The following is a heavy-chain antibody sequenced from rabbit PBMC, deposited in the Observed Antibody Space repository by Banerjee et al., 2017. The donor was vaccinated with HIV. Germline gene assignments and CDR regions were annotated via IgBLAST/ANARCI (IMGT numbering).Heavy chain of an antibody. J-gene: IGHJ4*01. CDR1: GFSFSSYW. CDR2: IYTGDGST. Sequence: QEQLEESGGDLVKPEGSLTLTCTASGFSFSSYWICWVRQAPGKGLEWIGCIYTGDGSTYYASWAKGRFTITRSTSLSTVTLQLTSLTAADTATYFCARDSGGYDLWGPGTLVTVS. D-gene: IGHD1-1*01. V-gene: IGHV1S47*01. CDR3: ARDSGGYDL.